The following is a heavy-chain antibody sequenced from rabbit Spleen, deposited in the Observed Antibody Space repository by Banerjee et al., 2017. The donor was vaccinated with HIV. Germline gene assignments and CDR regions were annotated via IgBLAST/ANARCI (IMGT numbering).Heavy chain of an antibody. D-gene: IGHD4-1*01. J-gene: IGHJ4*01. V-gene: IGHV1S45*01. CDR1: GFSFSSSYD. Sequence: QEQLVESGGGLVKPGASLTLTCTASGFSFSSSYDMCWVRQAPGKGLEWIGCIYTGNGKTYYASWAKGRFTISSHNAQNTLYLQLNSLTAADTATYFCARDMGVAAGYYFNLWGPGTLVTVS. CDR3: ARDMGVAAGYYFNL. CDR2: IYTGNGKT.